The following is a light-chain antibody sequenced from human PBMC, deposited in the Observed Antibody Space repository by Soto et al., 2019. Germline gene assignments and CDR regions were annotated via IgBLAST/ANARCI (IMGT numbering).Light chain of an antibody. CDR2: GGS. Sequence: EIVLTQSPGTLSLSPGERATLSCRASPSVSSIYLAWYQQKPGQAPRLSIYGGSSRATGIPDRFSGSGSGTDFTLTISRLEPEDFAVYYCQQYGRSPRTFGQGTKVEIK. V-gene: IGKV3-20*01. CDR1: PSVSSIY. J-gene: IGKJ1*01. CDR3: QQYGRSPRT.